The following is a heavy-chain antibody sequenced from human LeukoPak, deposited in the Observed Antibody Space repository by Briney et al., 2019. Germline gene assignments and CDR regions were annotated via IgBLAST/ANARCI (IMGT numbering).Heavy chain of an antibody. CDR2: INPNSGGT. J-gene: IGHJ4*02. Sequence: ASVKVSCKASGYTFSSYAISWVRQAHGQGLEWMGWINPNSGGTNYAQKFQGRVTMTRDTSISTAYMELSRLRSDDTAVYYCARVGEYGSGSYLLYWGQGTLVTVSS. CDR3: ARVGEYGSGSYLLY. D-gene: IGHD3-10*01. CDR1: GYTFSSYA. V-gene: IGHV1-2*02.